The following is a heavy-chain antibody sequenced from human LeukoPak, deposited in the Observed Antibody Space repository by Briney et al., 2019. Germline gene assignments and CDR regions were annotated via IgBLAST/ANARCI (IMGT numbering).Heavy chain of an antibody. D-gene: IGHD5-18*01. J-gene: IGHJ4*02. CDR1: GFSFGDYA. V-gene: IGHV3-23*01. CDR3: ANREGGYTYDPFDY. Sequence: GGSLRLSCTASGFSFGDYAMNWVRQAPGRGLEWVSAISGSSDTTYYADSVKGRFTISRDNSKNTLYLQMNSLRAEDTAVYYCANREGGYTYDPFDYWGQGTLVTVSS. CDR2: ISGSSDTT.